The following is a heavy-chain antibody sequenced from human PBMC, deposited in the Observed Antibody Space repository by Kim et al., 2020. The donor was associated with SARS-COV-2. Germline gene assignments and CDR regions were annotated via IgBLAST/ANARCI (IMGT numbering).Heavy chain of an antibody. D-gene: IGHD5-12*01. J-gene: IGHJ4*02. CDR3: ARAEFPQRWLFDY. Sequence: GESLKISCAASGFTFSSYGMHWVRQAPGKGLEWVAVIWYDGSNKYYADSVKGRFTISRDNSKNTLYLQMNSLRAEDTAVYYCARAEFPQRWLFDYWGQGTLVTVSS. CDR2: IWYDGSNK. CDR1: GFTFSSYG. V-gene: IGHV3-33*01.